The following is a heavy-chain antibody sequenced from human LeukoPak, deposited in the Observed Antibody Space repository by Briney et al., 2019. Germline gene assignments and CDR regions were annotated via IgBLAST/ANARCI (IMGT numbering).Heavy chain of an antibody. J-gene: IGHJ4*02. CDR1: GFTFSRHG. D-gene: IGHD3-16*01. V-gene: IGHV3-23*01. CDR2: ISPRGDTS. Sequence: GGSLRLSCAASGFTFSRHGINWVRQAAGKGLEWVSGISPRGDTSYYADSVKGRFTISRDNSKNTLYLQMNSLRAEDTAVYYCAEEGPCGGFIACWGQGTLVTVSS. CDR3: AEEGPCGGFIAC.